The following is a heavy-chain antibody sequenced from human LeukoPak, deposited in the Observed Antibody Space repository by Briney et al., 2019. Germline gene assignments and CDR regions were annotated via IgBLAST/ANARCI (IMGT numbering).Heavy chain of an antibody. CDR3: ARHDYGDYSQVFDF. CDR2: IYYSGST. V-gene: IGHV4-59*08. CDR1: GGSISTYY. D-gene: IGHD4-17*01. J-gene: IGHJ4*02. Sequence: TSETLSLTCTVSGGSISTYYWSWIRQPPGKGLEWIGYIYYSGSTNYNPSLKSRVTISVDTSKNQFSLNLSSATAADTAVYYCARHDYGDYSQVFDFWGQGTLVTVSS.